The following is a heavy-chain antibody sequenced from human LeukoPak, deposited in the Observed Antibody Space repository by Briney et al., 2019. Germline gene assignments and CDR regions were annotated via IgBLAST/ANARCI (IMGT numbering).Heavy chain of an antibody. CDR1: GFTFSSYS. J-gene: IGHJ6*02. Sequence: GGSLRLSCAASGFTFSSYSMNWVRQAPGKGLEWVSSISSSSSYIYYADSVKGRFTISRDNSKNTLYLQMNSLRAEDTAVYYCARGALYYDFWSGVYYYYGMDVWGQGTTVTVSS. CDR3: ARGALYYDFWSGVYYYYGMDV. D-gene: IGHD3-3*01. CDR2: ISSSSSYI. V-gene: IGHV3-21*01.